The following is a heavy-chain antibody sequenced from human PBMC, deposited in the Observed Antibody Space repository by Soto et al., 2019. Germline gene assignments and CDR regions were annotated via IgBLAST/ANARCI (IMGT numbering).Heavy chain of an antibody. D-gene: IGHD5-18*01. Sequence: ASVKVSCKASGGTFSRYSITWVRQAPGHGLEWMGIINPSYGTTTYAQKFQGRVTMTRDTSTSTVYMELSSLRSEDTAVYYCARDMDTYLGNWFDPWGQGTLVTVSS. CDR1: GGTFSRYS. CDR3: ARDMDTYLGNWFDP. V-gene: IGHV1-46*01. CDR2: INPSYGTT. J-gene: IGHJ5*02.